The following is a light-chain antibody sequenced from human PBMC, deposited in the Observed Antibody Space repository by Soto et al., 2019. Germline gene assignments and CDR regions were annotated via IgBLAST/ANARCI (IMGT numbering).Light chain of an antibody. V-gene: IGKV1-5*01. Sequence: DIQMTQSPSTLSASVGDRVTITCRASQTLSSWLAWYQQKPGKAPKLLIYDVSSLESGVPSRFSCSGSGTEFTLTISSLQPDDFATYYCQQYNSYSLTFGGGTKVEIK. CDR1: QTLSSW. J-gene: IGKJ4*01. CDR3: QQYNSYSLT. CDR2: DVS.